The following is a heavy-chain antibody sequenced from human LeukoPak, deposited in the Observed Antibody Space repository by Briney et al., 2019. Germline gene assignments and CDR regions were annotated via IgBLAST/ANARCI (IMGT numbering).Heavy chain of an antibody. CDR3: ARVDSPDWFHTLTYYYGMDV. V-gene: IGHV1-8*01. Sequence: ASVKAACKASGYTFTSYDTNWVRQATGQGLEWMGWMNPNSGNTGYAQKFQGRVTMTRNTSISTAYMELSSLRSEDTAVYYCARVDSPDWFHTLTYYYGMDVWGQGTTVTVSS. CDR2: MNPNSGNT. D-gene: IGHD3-9*01. CDR1: GYTFTSYD. J-gene: IGHJ6*02.